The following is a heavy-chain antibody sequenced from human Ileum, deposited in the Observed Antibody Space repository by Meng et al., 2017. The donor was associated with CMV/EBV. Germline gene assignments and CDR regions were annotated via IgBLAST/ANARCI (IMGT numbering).Heavy chain of an antibody. Sequence: SETLSLTCSVSGGSIRSSSYYWAWIRQPPGKGLERIGNIYDTGSSYYNPTLESRATISLDTPKNQVSLKLSSVTAADTAVYYCARVGYGYLFWGQGELVNGAS. CDR2: IYDTGSS. D-gene: IGHD5-18*01. CDR3: ARVGYGYLF. V-gene: IGHV4-39*07. CDR1: GGSIRSSSYY. J-gene: IGHJ4*02.